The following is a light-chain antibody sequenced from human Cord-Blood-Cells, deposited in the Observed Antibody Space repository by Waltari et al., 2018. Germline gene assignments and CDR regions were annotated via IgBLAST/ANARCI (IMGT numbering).Light chain of an antibody. CDR1: SSDVGGYNY. CDR2: DVS. CDR3: SSYTSSSTLV. J-gene: IGLJ2*01. V-gene: IGLV2-14*01. Sequence: QSALTQPASGSGSPGQSITISCTGTSSDVGGYNYVTWYQQHPGKATKLMIYDVSKRPSGVSNRFSGSKSGNTASLTISGLQAEDEADYYCSSYTSSSTLVFGGGTKLTVL.